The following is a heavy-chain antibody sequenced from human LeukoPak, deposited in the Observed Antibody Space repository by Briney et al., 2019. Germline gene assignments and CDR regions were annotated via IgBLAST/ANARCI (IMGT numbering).Heavy chain of an antibody. CDR3: ARDMGSDAFYGSGSYWPYYYYYMDV. CDR1: GYTFTGYY. Sequence: GASVKVSCKASGYTFTGYYMHWVRQAPGQGLEWMGWINPNSGGTNYAQKFQGRVTMTRDTSISTAYMELSRLRSDDTAVYYCARDMGSDAFYGSGSYWPYYYYYMDVWGKGTTVTVSS. CDR2: INPNSGGT. D-gene: IGHD3-10*01. J-gene: IGHJ6*03. V-gene: IGHV1-2*02.